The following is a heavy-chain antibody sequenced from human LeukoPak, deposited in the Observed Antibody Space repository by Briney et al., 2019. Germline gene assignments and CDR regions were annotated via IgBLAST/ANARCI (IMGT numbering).Heavy chain of an antibody. J-gene: IGHJ5*02. CDR1: GFTFSTYA. D-gene: IGHD2-21*01. CDR3: ARDHSIIVVPPPRPRFDP. Sequence: GGSLRHSCAASGFTFSTYAMHWVRQAPGKGLEWVAVISYDGSNKYYADSVKGRFTISRDNSKNTLYLQMNSLRAEDTAIYYCARDHSIIVVPPPRPRFDPWGQGTLVTVSS. V-gene: IGHV3-30*04. CDR2: ISYDGSNK.